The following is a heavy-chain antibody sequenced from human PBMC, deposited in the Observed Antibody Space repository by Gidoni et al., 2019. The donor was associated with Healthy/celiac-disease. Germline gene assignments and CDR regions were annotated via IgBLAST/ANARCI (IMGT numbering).Heavy chain of an antibody. V-gene: IGHV1-18*03. CDR3: ARAQATVTRDYYYYGMDV. CDR2: ISTDHGNT. Sequence: QVQLVQSAAEGTKPGSSVKVSCKASGSTFTSYGISWVRQAPGKGLEWMGWISTDHGNTNYAQKLHGRVTMTTETTTSTAYMELRSLRSDDMAVYYCARAQATVTRDYYYYGMDVWGQGTTVTVS. J-gene: IGHJ6*02. D-gene: IGHD4-17*01. CDR1: GSTFTSYG.